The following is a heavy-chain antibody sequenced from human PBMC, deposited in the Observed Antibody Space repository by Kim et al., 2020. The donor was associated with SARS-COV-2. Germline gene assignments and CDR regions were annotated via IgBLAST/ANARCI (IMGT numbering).Heavy chain of an antibody. CDR3: ARERTDITMVRGGSYYYFYYGMDV. CDR2: ISSSGSTI. D-gene: IGHD3-10*01. CDR1: GFTFSSYE. V-gene: IGHV3-48*03. J-gene: IGHJ6*01. Sequence: GGSLRLSCAASGFTFSSYEMNWVRQAPGKGLEWVSYISSSGSTIYYADSVKGRFTISRDNAKNTLYLQMNSLRAEDTAVYYCARERTDITMVRGGSYYYFYYGMDVWGQGATVTVSS.